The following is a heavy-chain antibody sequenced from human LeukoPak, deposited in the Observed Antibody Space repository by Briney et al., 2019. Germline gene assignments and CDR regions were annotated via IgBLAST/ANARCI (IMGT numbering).Heavy chain of an antibody. CDR2: INPNSGGT. CDR3: ARVEYSSSSGDY. CDR1: GYTFTGYY. Sequence: GASVKVSCEASGYTFTGYYMHWVRQAPGQGLEWMGWINPNSGGTNYAQKFQGRVTMTRDTSISTAYMELSRLRSDDTAVYYCARVEYSSSSGDYWGQGTLVTVSS. V-gene: IGHV1-2*02. D-gene: IGHD6-6*01. J-gene: IGHJ4*02.